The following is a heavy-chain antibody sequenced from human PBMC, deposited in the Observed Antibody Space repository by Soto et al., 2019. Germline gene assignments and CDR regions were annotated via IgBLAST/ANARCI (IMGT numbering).Heavy chain of an antibody. CDR1: GYTFTSYY. V-gene: IGHV1-46*01. CDR3: AREYGDYDILTDYYPYYYYGMDV. D-gene: IGHD3-9*01. CDR2: INPSGGST. J-gene: IGHJ6*02. Sequence: ASVKVSCKASGYTFTSYYMHWVRQAPGQGLEWMGIINPSGGSTSYAQKFQGRVTMTRDTSTSTVYMELSSLRSEDTAVYHCAREYGDYDILTDYYPYYYYGMDVWGQGTTVTVSS.